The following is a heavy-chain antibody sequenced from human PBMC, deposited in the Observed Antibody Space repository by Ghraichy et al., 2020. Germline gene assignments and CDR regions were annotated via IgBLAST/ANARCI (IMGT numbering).Heavy chain of an antibody. CDR2: IRYDGSDK. D-gene: IGHD4-17*01. J-gene: IGHJ4*02. CDR1: GFSFSSYG. Sequence: GGSRLSCAASGFSFSSYGMHWVRQAPGKGLEWVSFIRYDGSDKYYADSVKGRFTISRDNSKNTLYLQMNSLRAEDTAVYYCAKVLYGDEYFDYWGQGTLVTVSS. CDR3: AKVLYGDEYFDY. V-gene: IGHV3-30*02.